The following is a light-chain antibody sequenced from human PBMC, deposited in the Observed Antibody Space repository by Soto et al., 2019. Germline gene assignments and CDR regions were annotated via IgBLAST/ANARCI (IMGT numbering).Light chain of an antibody. J-gene: IGLJ2*01. CDR1: SSNIGRNT. CDR2: SDN. V-gene: IGLV1-47*02. Sequence: QPVLTQPPSASGTPGQRVTISCSGSSSNIGRNTVYWYQQVPGTAPKLLIYSDNQRPSGVPDRFSGSKSGTSASLAISGLRSEDEADYYCAAWDDSLSVVFGGGTKVTVL. CDR3: AAWDDSLSVV.